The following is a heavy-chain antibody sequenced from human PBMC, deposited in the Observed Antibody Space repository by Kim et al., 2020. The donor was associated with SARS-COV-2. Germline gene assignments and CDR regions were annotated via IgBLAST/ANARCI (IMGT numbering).Heavy chain of an antibody. J-gene: IGHJ5*02. D-gene: IGHD1-7*01. V-gene: IGHV4-39*01. Sequence: YNPSLKSLVTTSVDTSKNQLSLNLRSVTAADTAVYYCARNNWNYIWWFDPWGQGTLVTVSS. CDR3: ARNNWNYIWWFDP.